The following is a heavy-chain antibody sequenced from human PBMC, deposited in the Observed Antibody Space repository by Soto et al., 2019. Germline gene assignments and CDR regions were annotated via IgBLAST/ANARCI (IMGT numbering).Heavy chain of an antibody. J-gene: IGHJ5*02. CDR1: GYTFTRYD. CDR3: ARDKRWYGDLWFDP. CDR2: MNAGNGNT. V-gene: IGHV1-3*01. D-gene: IGHD4-17*01. Sequence: GALVKVSCKASGYTFTRYDIYWVRQATGQRLEWMRWMNAGNGNTKYSQKFQGRVTITRDTSTSTAYMELSSLRSEDTAVYYCARDKRWYGDLWFDPWGQGTLVTVSS.